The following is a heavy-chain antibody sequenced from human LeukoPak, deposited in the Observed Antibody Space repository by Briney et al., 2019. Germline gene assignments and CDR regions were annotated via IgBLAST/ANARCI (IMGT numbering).Heavy chain of an antibody. CDR3: AKDPRYGGNSGY. CDR2: ISGSGGST. Sequence: GSLSLSCAASGFTFSSYAMSWVRQAPGKGLEWVSAISGSGGSTYYADSVKGRFTISRDNSKNTLYLQMNSLRAEDTAVYYCAKDPRYGGNSGYWGQGTLVTVSS. V-gene: IGHV3-23*01. D-gene: IGHD4-23*01. J-gene: IGHJ4*02. CDR1: GFTFSSYA.